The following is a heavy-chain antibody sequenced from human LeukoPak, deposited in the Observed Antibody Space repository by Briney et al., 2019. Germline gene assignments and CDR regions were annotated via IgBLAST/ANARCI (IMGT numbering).Heavy chain of an antibody. CDR3: AKARKGDTRAFDY. Sequence: PGGSLRLSCAASGFTFSSYAMSWVRQAPGKGLEWVSAISGSGGSTYYADSVKGRFTISRDNSKNTLYLQMNCLRAEDTAVYYCAKARKGDTRAFDYWGQGTLVTVSS. CDR2: ISGSGGST. D-gene: IGHD3-16*01. CDR1: GFTFSSYA. J-gene: IGHJ4*02. V-gene: IGHV3-23*01.